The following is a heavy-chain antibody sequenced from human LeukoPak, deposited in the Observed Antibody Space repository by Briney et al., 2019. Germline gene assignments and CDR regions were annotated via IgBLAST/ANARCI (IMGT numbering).Heavy chain of an antibody. V-gene: IGHV3-7*05. CDR3: ARDPAFGALDI. CDR2: INPGGSAI. J-gene: IGHJ3*02. Sequence: GGSLRLSCAASRFTFSTSWVSWVRQIPGRGLNWVADINPGGSAILYVGSVTGRFTISRDNAKNSLYLQMNSLTADDTAMYYCARDPAFGALDIWGQGTMVTASS. D-gene: IGHD3-16*01. CDR1: RFTFSTSW.